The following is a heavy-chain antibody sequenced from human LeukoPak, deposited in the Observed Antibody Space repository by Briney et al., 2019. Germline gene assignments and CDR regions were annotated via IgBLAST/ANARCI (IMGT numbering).Heavy chain of an antibody. CDR2: ISYDGSNK. CDR3: AKDQEWLVGGNYFDY. V-gene: IGHV3-30*18. J-gene: IGHJ4*02. D-gene: IGHD6-19*01. Sequence: GGSLRLSCAASGFTFSSYGMHWVRQAPGKGLEWVAVISYDGSNKYYADSVKGRFTISGDNSKNTLYLQMNSLRAEDTAVYYCAKDQEWLVGGNYFDYWGQGTLVTVSS. CDR1: GFTFSSYG.